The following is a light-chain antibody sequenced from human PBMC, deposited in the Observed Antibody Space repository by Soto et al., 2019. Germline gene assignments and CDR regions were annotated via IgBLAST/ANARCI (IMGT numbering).Light chain of an antibody. Sequence: QSALTQPASVSGSPGQSITISCTGTSSDVGGYNYVSWYQQHPGKAPKLMIYDVSNRPSGVSNRCSGSKSGNTASLTISGLQAEDEADYYCSSYTSSSTVFGGGTQLTVL. CDR1: SSDVGGYNY. J-gene: IGLJ2*01. CDR2: DVS. CDR3: SSYTSSSTV. V-gene: IGLV2-14*01.